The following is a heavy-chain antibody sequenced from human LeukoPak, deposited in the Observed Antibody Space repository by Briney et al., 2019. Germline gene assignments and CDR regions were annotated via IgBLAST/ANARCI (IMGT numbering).Heavy chain of an antibody. J-gene: IGHJ4*02. Sequence: SETLSLTCTVSGGSISSYYWSWIRQPPGKGLEWIGYIYYSGSTNYNPSLKSRVTISVDTFKNQFSLKLSSVTAADTAVYYCARHGFGGSDYWGQGTLVTVSS. CDR2: IYYSGST. D-gene: IGHD3-10*01. V-gene: IGHV4-59*08. CDR1: GGSISSYY. CDR3: ARHGFGGSDY.